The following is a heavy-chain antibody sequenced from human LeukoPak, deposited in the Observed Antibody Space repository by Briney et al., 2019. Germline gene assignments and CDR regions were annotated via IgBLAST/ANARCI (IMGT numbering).Heavy chain of an antibody. J-gene: IGHJ4*02. CDR1: GFTFSSYW. CDR2: IKQDGSEK. Sequence: TGGSLRLSCAASGFTFSSYWMNWVRQAPGKGLEWVANIKQDGSEKYYVDSVKGRFTISRDNAKNSLYLQMNSLRAADTAVYYCASEAYRTSDFDYWGQGTLVTVSS. D-gene: IGHD1-1*01. CDR3: ASEAYRTSDFDY. V-gene: IGHV3-7*01.